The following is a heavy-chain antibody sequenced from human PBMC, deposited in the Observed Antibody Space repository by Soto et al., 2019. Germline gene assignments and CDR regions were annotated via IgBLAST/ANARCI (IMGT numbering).Heavy chain of an antibody. V-gene: IGHV4-30-4*01. J-gene: IGHJ4*02. CDR1: GGSISSGDYY. Sequence: SETLSLTCTVSGGSISSGDYYWSWIRQPPGKGLEWIGYIYYSGSTYYNPSLKSRVTISVDTSKNQFSLKLSSVTAADTAVYYCASNREGNYYDSRAERLFDYWGQGTLVTVSS. CDR2: IYYSGST. CDR3: ASNREGNYYDSRAERLFDY. D-gene: IGHD3-22*01.